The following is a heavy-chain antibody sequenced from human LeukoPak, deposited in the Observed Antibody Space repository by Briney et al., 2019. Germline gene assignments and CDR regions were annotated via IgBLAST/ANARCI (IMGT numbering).Heavy chain of an antibody. CDR3: ARGRAGIAAAGFDY. D-gene: IGHD6-13*01. Sequence: GGSLRLSCATSGFTFSMSSMHWVRLAPGKGLEWLAGISFDGANKFSGDSVKRRFSISRDNSKNTLYLQMNSLGLDDTAVYFCARGRAGIAAAGFDYWGQGTLVTVSS. CDR1: GFTFSMSS. CDR2: ISFDGANK. J-gene: IGHJ4*02. V-gene: IGHV3-30*04.